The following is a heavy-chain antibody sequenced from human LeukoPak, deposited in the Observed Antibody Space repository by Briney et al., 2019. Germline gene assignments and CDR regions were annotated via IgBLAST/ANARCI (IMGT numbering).Heavy chain of an antibody. V-gene: IGHV1-69*05. D-gene: IGHD3-22*01. CDR2: IIPIFGTA. J-gene: IGHJ3*02. Sequence: GSSVKVSCKASGGTFSSYAISWVRQAPGQGLEWMGGIIPIFGTANYAQKFQGRVTITTDESTSTAYMELSSLRSEDTAVYYCARVDGYYISDAFDIWGQGTMVTVSS. CDR1: GGTFSSYA. CDR3: ARVDGYYISDAFDI.